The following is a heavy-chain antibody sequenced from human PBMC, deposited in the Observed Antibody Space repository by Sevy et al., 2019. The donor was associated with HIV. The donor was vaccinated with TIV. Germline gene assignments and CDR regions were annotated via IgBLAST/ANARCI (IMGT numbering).Heavy chain of an antibody. CDR1: GFTFSSYA. CDR2: ISGSGGST. V-gene: IGHV3-23*01. CDR3: AKFLGQLRIPDAFDI. J-gene: IGHJ3*02. D-gene: IGHD5-18*01. Sequence: GGSLRLSCAASGFTFSSYAMSWVRQAPGKGLEWVSAISGSGGSTYYADSVKGRFTISRDNSKNTMYRQMNSLRAGDMTVYYSAKFLGQLRIPDAFDIWGQGTMVTVSS.